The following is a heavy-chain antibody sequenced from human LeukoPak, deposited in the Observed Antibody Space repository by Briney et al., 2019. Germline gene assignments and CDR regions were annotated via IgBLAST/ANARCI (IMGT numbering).Heavy chain of an antibody. D-gene: IGHD2-2*01. V-gene: IGHV4-4*02. J-gene: IGHJ4*02. CDR3: ASRSVVVPAAGYGDHDDY. Sequence: SGTLSLTCAVSGGSISSSNWWSWVRQPPGKGPEWIGEIYHSGSTNYNPSLKSRVTISVDTSKNQFSLKLSSVTAADTAVYYCASRSVVVPAAGYGDHDDYWGQGTLVTVSS. CDR2: IYHSGST. CDR1: GGSISSSNW.